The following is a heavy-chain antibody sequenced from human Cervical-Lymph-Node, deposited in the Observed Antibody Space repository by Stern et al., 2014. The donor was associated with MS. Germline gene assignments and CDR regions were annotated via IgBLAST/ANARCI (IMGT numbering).Heavy chain of an antibody. CDR2: IWYDGSNK. D-gene: IGHD2-2*01. CDR3: ARDHIVVVPAAMDY. Sequence: QVQLVQSGGGVVQPGRSLRLSCAASGFTFSSYGMHWVRQAPGTGLEWVAVIWYDGSNKYYADSVKGRFTISRDNSKNTLYLQMNSLRAEDTAVYYCARDHIVVVPAAMDYWGQGTLVTVSS. V-gene: IGHV3-33*01. CDR1: GFTFSSYG. J-gene: IGHJ4*02.